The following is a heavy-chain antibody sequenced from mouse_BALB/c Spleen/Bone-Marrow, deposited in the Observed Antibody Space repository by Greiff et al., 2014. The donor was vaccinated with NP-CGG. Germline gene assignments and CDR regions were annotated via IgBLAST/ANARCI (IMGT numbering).Heavy chain of an antibody. Sequence: EVQLQQSGAELVKPGASVKLSCTASGFNIKDTYMHWVKQRPEQGLEWIGRIDPANGNTKYDPKFQGKATITADTSSNTANLQLSSLTSEDTAVYYCAFIYYGYAMDYWGQGTSVTVSS. J-gene: IGHJ4*01. CDR3: AFIYYGYAMDY. V-gene: IGHV14-3*02. CDR1: GFNIKDTY. CDR2: IDPANGNT. D-gene: IGHD2-1*01.